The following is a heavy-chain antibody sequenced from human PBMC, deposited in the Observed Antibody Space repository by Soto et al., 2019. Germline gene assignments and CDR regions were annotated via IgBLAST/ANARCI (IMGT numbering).Heavy chain of an antibody. V-gene: IGHV4-39*01. Sequence: AESLGLTGTVAVGVISSDYWGWIRQPPGKGLEWIGSIYNSGSTYYNPSLKSRVTISVDTSKNQFSLKLSSVTAADTAVYYCARSGLYWGQGTLVTVSS. CDR3: ARSGLY. CDR2: IYNSGST. D-gene: IGHD3-3*01. CDR1: VGVISSDY. J-gene: IGHJ4*02.